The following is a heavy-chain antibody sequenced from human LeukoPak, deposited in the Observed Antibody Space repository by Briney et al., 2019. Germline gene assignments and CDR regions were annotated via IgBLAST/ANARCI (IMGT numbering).Heavy chain of an antibody. J-gene: IGHJ4*02. V-gene: IGHV3-30*01. CDR3: ARDLGFIVVVPAAIDR. Sequence: GGSLRLSCAASGFTFSRYAMHWVRQAPGKGLEWVAVTSPDGNEKYYADSVKGRFTISRDNSKNTVFLQMNSLRAEDTAVYYCARDLGFIVVVPAAIDRWGQGTLVTVSS. CDR1: GFTFSRYA. CDR2: TSPDGNEK. D-gene: IGHD2-2*02.